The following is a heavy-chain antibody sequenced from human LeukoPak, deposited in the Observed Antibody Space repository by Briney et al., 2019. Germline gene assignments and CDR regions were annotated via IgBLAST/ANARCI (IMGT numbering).Heavy chain of an antibody. CDR3: TTEPLIMYALIFHY. Sequence: GGSLRLSCAVSGFTFAKASMSWVRQAPGKGLEWVGRIESRSEGATVGYSTVLRDRFTISRDDSHRTLFLQINRLKTEDSAVYYRTTEPLIMYALIFHYWRRGTVVTVSS. CDR1: GFTFAKAS. CDR2: IESRSEGATV. J-gene: IGHJ4*02. V-gene: IGHV3-15*04. D-gene: IGHD2-8*01.